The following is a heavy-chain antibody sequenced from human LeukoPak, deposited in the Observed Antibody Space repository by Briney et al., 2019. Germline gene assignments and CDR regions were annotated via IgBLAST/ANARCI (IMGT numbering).Heavy chain of an antibody. Sequence: ASVTVSCKASGYTFTGHYMHWVRQAPGQGPEWMGWINPNSGGTNYAQKFQGRVTMTRDTSLSTVYMELSRLRSDDTAVYYCATQATSGWHFSWGQGTLVTVSS. CDR2: INPNSGGT. CDR3: ATQATSGWHFS. V-gene: IGHV1-2*02. D-gene: IGHD6-19*01. J-gene: IGHJ5*02. CDR1: GYTFTGHY.